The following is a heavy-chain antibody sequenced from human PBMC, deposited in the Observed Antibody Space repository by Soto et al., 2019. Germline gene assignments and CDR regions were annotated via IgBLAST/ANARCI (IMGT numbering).Heavy chain of an antibody. Sequence: QVQLQQSGPGLVKPSETLSLTCAVSGGSISNNNWWSWVRQPPGKGLELIGEIYHSGRTNYNPSLTSRVSISAGKSANHFSLTLNSVTAADTAIYYCARGGSGYDWFDSWGQGTLVTVSS. D-gene: IGHD5-12*01. CDR3: ARGGSGYDWFDS. CDR1: GGSISNNNW. J-gene: IGHJ5*01. V-gene: IGHV4-4*02. CDR2: IYHSGRT.